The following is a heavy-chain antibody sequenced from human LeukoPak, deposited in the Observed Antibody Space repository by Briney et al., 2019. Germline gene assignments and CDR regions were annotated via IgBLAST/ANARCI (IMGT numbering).Heavy chain of an antibody. V-gene: IGHV3-30*03. D-gene: IGHD6-13*01. CDR1: GFDFSHYG. CDR2: ISYDGSNE. J-gene: IGHJ4*02. CDR3: ARYPGIAAAGTPYYFDY. Sequence: GGSLRLSCTASGFDFSHYGIHWVRQIPGKGLAWVTVISYDGSNENYADSVKGRFTISRDNSKNTLYLQTNSLRAEDTAVYYCARYPGIAAAGTPYYFDYWGQGTLVTVSS.